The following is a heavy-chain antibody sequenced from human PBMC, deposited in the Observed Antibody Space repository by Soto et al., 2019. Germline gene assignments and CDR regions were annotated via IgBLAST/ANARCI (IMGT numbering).Heavy chain of an antibody. CDR2: IYPGDSDT. CDR3: ARPTLYCSSTSCYEDTLDY. Sequence: GESLKISCKGSGYSFTSYWIGWVRQMPGKGLEWMGIIYPGDSDTRYSPSFQGQVTISADKSISTAYLQWSSLKASDTAMYYCARPTLYCSSTSCYEDTLDYWGQGTLVTVSS. D-gene: IGHD2-2*01. V-gene: IGHV5-51*01. CDR1: GYSFTSYW. J-gene: IGHJ4*02.